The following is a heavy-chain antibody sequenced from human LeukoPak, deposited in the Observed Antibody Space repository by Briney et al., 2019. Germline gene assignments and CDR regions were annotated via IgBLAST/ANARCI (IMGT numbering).Heavy chain of an antibody. Sequence: SETLSLTCTVSGGSISSYYWSWIRQPPGKGLEWIGYIYYSGSTNYNPSLKSRVTISVDTSKNQFSLKLSSVTAADTAVYYCARSRFGYYDSSGYPDPFGIWGQGTMVTVSS. J-gene: IGHJ3*02. V-gene: IGHV4-59*01. CDR3: ARSRFGYYDSSGYPDPFGI. CDR2: IYYSGST. CDR1: GGSISSYY. D-gene: IGHD3-22*01.